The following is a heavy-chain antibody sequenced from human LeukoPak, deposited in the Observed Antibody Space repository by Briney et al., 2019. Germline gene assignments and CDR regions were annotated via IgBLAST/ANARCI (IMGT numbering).Heavy chain of an antibody. D-gene: IGHD6-19*01. V-gene: IGHV4-39*07. Sequence: PSETLSLTCTVSGGSISSSSYYWGWIRQPPGKGLGWIGSIYYSGSTYYNPSLKSRVTISVDTSKNQFSLKLSSVTAADTAVYYCARVWYSSGWYILGDAFDIWGQGTMVTVSS. CDR1: GGSISSSSYY. J-gene: IGHJ3*02. CDR3: ARVWYSSGWYILGDAFDI. CDR2: IYYSGST.